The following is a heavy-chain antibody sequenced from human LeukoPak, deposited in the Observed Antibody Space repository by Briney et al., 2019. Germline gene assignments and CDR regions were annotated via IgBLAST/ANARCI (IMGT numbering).Heavy chain of an antibody. V-gene: IGHV3-9*03. CDR3: AKDRRGDIAAAGALDY. D-gene: IGHD6-13*01. CDR2: ISWNGGSI. CDR1: GFIFSNYW. J-gene: IGHJ4*02. Sequence: GGSLRLSCAVSGFIFSNYWMHWVRQAPGKGLEWVSGISWNGGSIGYADSVKGRFTISRDNAKNSLYLQMNSLRAEDMALYYCAKDRRGDIAAAGALDYWGQGTLVTVSS.